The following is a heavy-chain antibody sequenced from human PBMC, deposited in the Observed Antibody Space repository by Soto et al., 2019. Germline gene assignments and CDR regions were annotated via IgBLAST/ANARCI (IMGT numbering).Heavy chain of an antibody. CDR2: ISGSGGST. CDR3: AKDLKRRIAVAGTSY. J-gene: IGHJ4*02. D-gene: IGHD6-19*01. V-gene: IGHV3-23*01. CDR1: GFTFSSYA. Sequence: WGSLRLSCAASGFTFSSYAMSWVRQAPGKGLEWVSAISGSGGSTYYADSVKGRFTISRDNSKNTLYLQMNSLRAEDTAVYYCAKDLKRRIAVAGTSYWGQGTLVTVSS.